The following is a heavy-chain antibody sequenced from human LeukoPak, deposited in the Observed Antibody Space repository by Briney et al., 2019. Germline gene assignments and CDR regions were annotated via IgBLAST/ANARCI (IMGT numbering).Heavy chain of an antibody. D-gene: IGHD5-12*01. Sequence: GGSLRLSCAASGFTFSSYAMSWVRQAPGKGLEWVSGISGSAYSTYYADSVQGRFTISRDNSKNTLYLQMNSLRAEDTAIYYCAKEAGYSGYDYPDYWGQGTLVTVSS. CDR3: AKEAGYSGYDYPDY. CDR2: ISGSAYST. V-gene: IGHV3-23*01. CDR1: GFTFSSYA. J-gene: IGHJ4*02.